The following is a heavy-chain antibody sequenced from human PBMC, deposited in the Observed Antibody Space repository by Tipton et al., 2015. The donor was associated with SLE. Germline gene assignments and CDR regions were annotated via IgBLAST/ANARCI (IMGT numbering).Heavy chain of an antibody. V-gene: IGHV3-30*02. CDR3: AKVMDYYAEVADY. CDR2: IRYDGSNK. Sequence: SLRLSCAASGFTFSSYGMHWVRQAPGKGLEWVAFIRYDGSNKYYADSVKGRFTISRDNSKNTLYLQMNSLRAEDTAVYYCAKVMDYYAEVADYWGQGTLVTVSS. J-gene: IGHJ4*02. D-gene: IGHD3-10*01. CDR1: GFTFSSYG.